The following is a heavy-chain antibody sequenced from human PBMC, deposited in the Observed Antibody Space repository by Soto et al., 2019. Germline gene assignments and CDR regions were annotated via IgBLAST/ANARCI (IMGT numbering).Heavy chain of an antibody. D-gene: IGHD5-18*01. V-gene: IGHV3-30*03. CDR2: ISYDGSNK. CDR3: VSNTAMVKRFHY. J-gene: IGHJ4*02. Sequence: GGSLRLSCVTSGFNFGHFGMHWVRQAPGKGLEWVAVISYDGSNKYYADSVKGRFTISRDNSKNTLYLQMNSLRAEDTAVYYCVSNTAMVKRFHYWGQGTLVTVSS. CDR1: GFNFGHFG.